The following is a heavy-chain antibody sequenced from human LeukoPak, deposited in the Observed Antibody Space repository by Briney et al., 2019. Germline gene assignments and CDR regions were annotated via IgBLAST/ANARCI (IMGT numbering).Heavy chain of an antibody. J-gene: IGHJ4*02. CDR3: AKGDYDFWSGYEYTFDY. Sequence: PGGSLRLSCAASGFTFSSYSMNWVRQAPGKGLEWVSYISGSSSTIYYADSVKGRFTISRDNAKNSLYLQMNSLRAEDTAVYYCAKGDYDFWSGYEYTFDYWGQGTLVTVSS. CDR1: GFTFSSYS. CDR2: ISGSSSTI. V-gene: IGHV3-48*01. D-gene: IGHD3-3*01.